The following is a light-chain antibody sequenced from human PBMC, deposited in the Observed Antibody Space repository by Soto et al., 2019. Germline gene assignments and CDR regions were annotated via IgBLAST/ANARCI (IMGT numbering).Light chain of an antibody. CDR2: GAS. V-gene: IGKV3-20*01. J-gene: IGKJ4*01. CDR1: QSVSSSY. CDR3: HQYGSSPLT. Sequence: EVVFSQCPGTLSLSQGERATLSCRASQSVSSSYLAWYQQKPGQAPRLLIYGASSRATGIPDRFSGSGSGTDFTLTISRLEPEDFAVYYWHQYGSSPLTFRGGTKVDIK.